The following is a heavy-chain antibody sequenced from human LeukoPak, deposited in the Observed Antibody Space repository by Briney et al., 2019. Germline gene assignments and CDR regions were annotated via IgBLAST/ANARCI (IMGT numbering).Heavy chain of an antibody. D-gene: IGHD5-12*01. CDR1: GGTFSSYA. V-gene: IGHV1-69*04. Sequence: SVKVSCKASGGTFSSYAIRWVRQAPGQGLEWMGRIIPILGIANYAQKFQGRVTIIADKSTSTAYMELSSLRSEDTAVYYCARDLYSGHEGNAFDIWGQGTMVTVSS. CDR3: ARDLYSGHEGNAFDI. CDR2: IIPILGIA. J-gene: IGHJ3*02.